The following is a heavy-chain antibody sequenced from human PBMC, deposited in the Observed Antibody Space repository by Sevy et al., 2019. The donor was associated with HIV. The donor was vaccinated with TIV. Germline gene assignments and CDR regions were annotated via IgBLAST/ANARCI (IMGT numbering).Heavy chain of an antibody. CDR3: AREAIWFGEPYYFDY. CDR2: MYYSGST. V-gene: IGHV4-61*01. Sequence: SETLSLTCTVSGGSVSRGSSYWSWIRQPPGKGLEWIGYMYYSGSTHDNPSLKSRDTLSVDTSKNQFSLKLSSVTAADTAFYYGAREAIWFGEPYYFDYWGQGTLVTVSS. CDR1: GGSVSRGSSY. J-gene: IGHJ4*02. D-gene: IGHD3-10*01.